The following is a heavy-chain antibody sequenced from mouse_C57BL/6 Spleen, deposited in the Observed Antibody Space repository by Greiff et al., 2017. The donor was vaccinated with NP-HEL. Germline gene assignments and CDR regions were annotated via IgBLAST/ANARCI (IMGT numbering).Heavy chain of an antibody. CDR3: ARSYDYDEGWYFDV. CDR1: GYTFTSYW. CDR2: IHPNSGST. D-gene: IGHD2-4*01. V-gene: IGHV1-64*01. Sequence: VQLQQPGAELVKPGASVKLSCKASGYTFTSYWMHWVKQRPGQGLEWIGMIHPNSGSTNYNEKFKSRATLTVDKSSSTAYMQLSSLTSEDSAVYYCARSYDYDEGWYFDVWGTGTTVTVSS. J-gene: IGHJ1*03.